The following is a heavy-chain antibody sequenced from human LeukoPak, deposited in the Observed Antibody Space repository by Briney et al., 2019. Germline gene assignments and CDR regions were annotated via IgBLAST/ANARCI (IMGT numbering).Heavy chain of an antibody. V-gene: IGHV3-21*01. CDR2: ISSSSSYI. J-gene: IGHJ6*02. CDR1: GFTFSSYS. D-gene: IGHD2-2*01. Sequence: GGSLRLSCAASGFTFSSYSMNWVRQAPGKGLEWVSSISSSSSYIYYADSVKGRFTISRDNAKNSLYLQMNSLRAEDTAVYYCARDRWDIVVVPAASTYYYGMDVWGQGTTVTVSS. CDR3: ARDRWDIVVVPAASTYYYGMDV.